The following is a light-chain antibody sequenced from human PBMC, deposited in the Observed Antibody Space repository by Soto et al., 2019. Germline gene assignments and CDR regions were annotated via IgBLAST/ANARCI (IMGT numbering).Light chain of an antibody. CDR2: RDG. CDR1: SSNIGSHY. CDR3: AVWDASLTGWV. Sequence: QSVLTQPPSASGTPGQSLTISCAGSSSNIGSHYVYWYQHLPGTAPKLLIFRDGQRPSGVPDRFFGSKSGTSASLAISGLRSEDEAYYYCAVWDASLTGWVFGGGTKLTVL. J-gene: IGLJ3*02. V-gene: IGLV1-47*01.